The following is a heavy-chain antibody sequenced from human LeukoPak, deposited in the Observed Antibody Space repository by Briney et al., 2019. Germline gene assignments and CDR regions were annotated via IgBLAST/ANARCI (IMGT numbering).Heavy chain of an antibody. CDR3: TGSLHGGSYADAFDI. CDR2: IYYSGST. J-gene: IGHJ3*02. V-gene: IGHV4-39*01. CDR1: GGPISSSSYY. D-gene: IGHD1-26*01. Sequence: SETLSLTCTVSGGPISSSSYYWGWIRQPPGKGLEWIGSIYYSGSTYYNPSLKSRVIISVDTSKKQFSLMMSSVTAADAAVYYWTGSLHGGSYADAFDIWGQGTMVTVSS.